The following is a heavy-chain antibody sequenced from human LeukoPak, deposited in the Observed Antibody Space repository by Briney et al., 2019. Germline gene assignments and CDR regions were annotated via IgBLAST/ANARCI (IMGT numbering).Heavy chain of an antibody. Sequence: GSLRLSCAASGFTFSSYAMSWVRQAPGKGLEWVSAISGSGGSTYYADSVKGRFTISRDNSKNTLYLQMNSLRAEDTAVYYCARDPGEVYSSGWVDNWFDPWGQGTLVTVSS. V-gene: IGHV3-23*01. J-gene: IGHJ5*02. CDR1: GFTFSSYA. CDR2: ISGSGGST. D-gene: IGHD6-19*01. CDR3: ARDPGEVYSSGWVDNWFDP.